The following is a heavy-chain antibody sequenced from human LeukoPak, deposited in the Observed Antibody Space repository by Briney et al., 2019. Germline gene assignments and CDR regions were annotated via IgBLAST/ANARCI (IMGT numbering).Heavy chain of an antibody. V-gene: IGHV3-21*01. CDR1: GFTFSSYS. D-gene: IGHD4-17*01. CDR3: ARVKMRYGDYDHLDY. CDR2: ISSSSSYI. J-gene: IGHJ4*02. Sequence: GRSLRLSCAASGFTFSSYSMNWVRQAPGKGLEWVSSISSSSSYIYYADSVKGRFTTSRDNAKNSLYLRMNSLRAEDTAVYYCARVKMRYGDYDHLDYWGQGTLVIVSS.